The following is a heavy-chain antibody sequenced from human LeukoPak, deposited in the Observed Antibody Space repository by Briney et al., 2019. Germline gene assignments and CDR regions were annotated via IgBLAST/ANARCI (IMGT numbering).Heavy chain of an antibody. D-gene: IGHD2-2*02. J-gene: IGHJ4*02. CDR2: INHSGST. CDR3: ARNFPLGYCSSTSCYSPSAPRH. Sequence: SETLSLTCAVYGGSFSGYYWSWLRQPPGKGLEWIGEINHSGSTNYNPSLKSRVTISVDTSKNQFSLKLSSVTAADTAVYYCARNFPLGYCSSTSCYSPSAPRHWGQGTLVTVSS. V-gene: IGHV4-34*01. CDR1: GGSFSGYY.